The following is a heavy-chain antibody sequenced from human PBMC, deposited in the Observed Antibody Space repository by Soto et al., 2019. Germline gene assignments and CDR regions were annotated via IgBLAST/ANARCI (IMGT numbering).Heavy chain of an antibody. V-gene: IGHV4-39*07. CDR1: GGSISSRSDY. D-gene: IGHD3-3*01. J-gene: IGHJ4*02. CDR3: ARAPGSGYYLYYFDY. CDR2: IYYSGST. Sequence: SETMYLTCTVSGGSISSRSDYWGWIRQPPGKGLEWIGSIYYSGSTNYNPSLKSRVTISVDTSKNQFSLKLSSVTAADTAVYYCARAPGSGYYLYYFDYWGQGTLVTVSS.